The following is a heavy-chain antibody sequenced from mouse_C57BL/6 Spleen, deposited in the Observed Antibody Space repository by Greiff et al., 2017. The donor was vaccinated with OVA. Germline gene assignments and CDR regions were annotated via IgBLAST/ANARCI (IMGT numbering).Heavy chain of an antibody. D-gene: IGHD1-1*01. CDR1: GFTFSSYA. CDR3: ARAPTVVAPFDY. J-gene: IGHJ2*01. V-gene: IGHV5-4*01. CDR2: ISDGGSYT. Sequence: EVQGVESGGGLVKPGGSLKLSCAASGFTFSSYAMSWVRQTPEKRLEWVATISDGGSYTYYPDNVKGRFTISRDNAKNNLYLQMSHLKSEDTAMYYCARAPTVVAPFDYWGQGTTLTVSS.